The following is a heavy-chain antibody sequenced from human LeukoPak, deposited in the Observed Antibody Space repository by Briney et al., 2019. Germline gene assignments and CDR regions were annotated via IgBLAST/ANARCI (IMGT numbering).Heavy chain of an antibody. D-gene: IGHD5-24*01. CDR2: ISGSGGST. J-gene: IGHJ3*02. CDR1: GFTFSSY. Sequence: GGSLRLSCAASGFTFSSYWSWVRQAPGKGLEWVSAISGSGGSTYYADSVKGRFTISRDNSKNTLYLQMNSLRAEDTAVYYCAKDGYNDAFDIWGQGTMVTVSS. CDR3: AKDGYNDAFDI. V-gene: IGHV3-23*01.